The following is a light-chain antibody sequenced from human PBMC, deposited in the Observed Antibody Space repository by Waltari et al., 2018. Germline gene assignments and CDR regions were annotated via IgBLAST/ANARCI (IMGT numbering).Light chain of an antibody. CDR2: KAS. J-gene: IGKJ4*01. Sequence: DIQMTQSPSTLSASVGDRVTITCRASQSISSWLDWYQQKPGKAPKLLIYKASTLESGVPSRFSGSGSGTEFTLTISSLQPDDFAAYYCQQYHSYSLTFGGGTKVEIK. CDR1: QSISSW. V-gene: IGKV1-5*03. CDR3: QQYHSYSLT.